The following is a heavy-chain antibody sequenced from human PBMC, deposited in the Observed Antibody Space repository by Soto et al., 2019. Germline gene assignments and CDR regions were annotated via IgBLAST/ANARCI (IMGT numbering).Heavy chain of an antibody. Sequence: ASVKVSCKASGYTFTSYYIHWVRQAPGQGLEWMGIINPSGGSTSYAQKFQGRVTMTRDTSTSTVYMELSSLRSEDTAVYYCARDLTIFGVVIIGRRWFDPWGQGTLVTVSS. J-gene: IGHJ5*02. CDR3: ARDLTIFGVVIIGRRWFDP. CDR1: GYTFTSYY. D-gene: IGHD3-3*01. CDR2: INPSGGST. V-gene: IGHV1-46*01.